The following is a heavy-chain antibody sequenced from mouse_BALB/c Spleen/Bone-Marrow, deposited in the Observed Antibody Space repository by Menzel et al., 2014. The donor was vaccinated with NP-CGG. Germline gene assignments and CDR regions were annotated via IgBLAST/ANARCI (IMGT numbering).Heavy chain of an antibody. CDR3: ARSYGNYVDY. CDR1: GYTFTSYW. Sequence: VQLQQSGAELAKPGAPVRMSCKTSGYTFTSYWMHWVKQGPGQGLEWFGYIDPSTDYTEFNQKFKDRATLTADKSSSTAYMQLSSLTSEDSAVYYCARSYGNYVDYWGQGTTLTVSS. V-gene: IGHV1-7*01. D-gene: IGHD2-1*01. CDR2: IDPSTDYT. J-gene: IGHJ2*01.